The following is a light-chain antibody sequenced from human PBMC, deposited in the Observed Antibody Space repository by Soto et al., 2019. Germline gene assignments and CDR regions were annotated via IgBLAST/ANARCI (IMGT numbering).Light chain of an antibody. J-gene: IGKJ4*01. CDR2: GAS. V-gene: IGKV3-15*01. CDR3: QKYNNWPLG. Sequence: ETVMTQCPGTLSVSLGERATLSCRASQSVSIHLAWYQQKPGQAPRLLIYGASTRATGIPDRLSGSGSGTEFTLTISSLQSEDFAVYYCQKYNNWPLGFGGGTKVDIK. CDR1: QSVSIH.